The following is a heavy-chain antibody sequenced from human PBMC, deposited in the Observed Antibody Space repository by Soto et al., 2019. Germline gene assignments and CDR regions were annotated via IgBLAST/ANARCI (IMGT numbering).Heavy chain of an antibody. CDR2: FYYSGSA. Sequence: TLSLSCTVSVCSISPVGFYWNWIRQHPGKGLEWIGYFYYSGSAYYNPSLKSRVTISVNTSKNQFSLKLSSVTAADTAVYYCARSVFPWGQGTLVTVS. V-gene: IGHV4-31*03. J-gene: IGHJ5*02. CDR1: VCSISPVGFY. CDR3: ARSVFP.